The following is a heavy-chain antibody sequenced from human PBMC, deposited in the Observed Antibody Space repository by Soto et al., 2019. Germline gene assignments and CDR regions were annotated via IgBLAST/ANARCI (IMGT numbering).Heavy chain of an antibody. D-gene: IGHD6-6*01. J-gene: IGHJ4*02. CDR2: VHPRSGSA. CDR1: GYTFSKFF. CDR3: ARDSEGTSSLTHY. Sequence: QVQLVQSGADVKKPGASVKVSCKASGYTFSKFFIHWVRQAPGQGLEWLGFVHPRSGSANYEQKFQGSVSMTRDTSMSTVYLELSRLRSEDTAMYYCARDSEGTSSLTHYWGQGTLVTVSS. V-gene: IGHV1-46*01.